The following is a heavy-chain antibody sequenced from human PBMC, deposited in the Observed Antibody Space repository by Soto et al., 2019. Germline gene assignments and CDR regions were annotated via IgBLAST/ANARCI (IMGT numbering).Heavy chain of an antibody. J-gene: IGHJ4*02. Sequence: DLEESGGGLVKPGGSLRLSCTASGFIFSDYYMSWIRQAPGKGLAWVSDISNSGRITHHADSVEGRFTISRDNAKDSLYLQMNSLRPEDSAIYYCARDHGGGGLTLEYWGQGTLVTVSS. V-gene: IGHV3-11*01. CDR2: ISNSGRIT. CDR3: ARDHGGGGLTLEY. D-gene: IGHD3-16*01. CDR1: GFIFSDYY.